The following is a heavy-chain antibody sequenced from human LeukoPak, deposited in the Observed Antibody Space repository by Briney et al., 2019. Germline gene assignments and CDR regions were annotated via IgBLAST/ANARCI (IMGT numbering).Heavy chain of an antibody. CDR3: ARDGVIGYFYYAMDV. D-gene: IGHD2/OR15-2a*01. CDR1: GGSISSDDYY. Sequence: KSSETLSLTCTVSGGSISSDDYYWSWIRQPPGKGLEWIGFIYYSGNTYYNPSLKSRVTISVDTSKNQFSLRLNSVTAADTAVYYCARDGVIGYFYYAMDVWGQGATVTVSS. V-gene: IGHV4-30-4*01. J-gene: IGHJ6*02. CDR2: IYYSGNT.